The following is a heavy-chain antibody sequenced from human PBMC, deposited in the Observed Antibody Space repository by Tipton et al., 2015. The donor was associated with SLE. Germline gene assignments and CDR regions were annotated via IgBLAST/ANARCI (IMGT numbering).Heavy chain of an antibody. CDR2: IYYSGST. J-gene: IGHJ3*02. CDR3: ARDYGGGYSYGDAFDI. D-gene: IGHD5-18*01. CDR1: GGSISSYY. Sequence: LRLSCTVSGGSISSYYWSWIRQPPGKGLEWIGYIYYSGSTNYNPPLKSRVTISVDTSKNQFSLKLSSVTAADTAVYYCARDYGGGYSYGDAFDIWGQGTMVTISS. V-gene: IGHV4-59*01.